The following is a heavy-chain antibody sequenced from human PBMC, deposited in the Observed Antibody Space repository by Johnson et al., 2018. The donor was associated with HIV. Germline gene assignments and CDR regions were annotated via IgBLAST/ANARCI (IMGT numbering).Heavy chain of an antibody. Sequence: QVQVVESGGGVVQPGRSLRLSCVVSGFSFSGFAMHWVRQAPGKGLDWMAVISYDGRTQQYAESVTGRFTISRDNYKNTLYLQMSSVRPEDTAVYYCARDLAPRPPARLDVFDVWGQGTMVTVS. CDR2: ISYDGRTQ. J-gene: IGHJ3*01. CDR1: GFSFSGFA. CDR3: ARDLAPRPPARLDVFDV. D-gene: IGHD2-15*01. V-gene: IGHV3-30-3*01.